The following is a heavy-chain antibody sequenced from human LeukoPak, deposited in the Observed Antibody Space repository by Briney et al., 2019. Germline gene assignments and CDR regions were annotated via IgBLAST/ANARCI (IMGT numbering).Heavy chain of an antibody. CDR3: ARGVKRIQLWEIGVDFDY. CDR1: GGSFSGDY. V-gene: IGHV4-34*01. Sequence: SETLSLTCAVYGGSFSGDYWSWIRQPPGKGLEWSGEINHSGSTNYNPSLKSRVTISVDTSKNQFSRKLSPVAAADTAVYYCARGVKRIQLWEIGVDFDYWGQGPLVTVSS. D-gene: IGHD5-18*01. J-gene: IGHJ4*02. CDR2: INHSGST.